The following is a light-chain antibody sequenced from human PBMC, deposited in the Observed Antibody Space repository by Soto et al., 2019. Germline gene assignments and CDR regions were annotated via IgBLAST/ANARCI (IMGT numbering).Light chain of an antibody. CDR3: SSYTSSTTLKV. CDR1: SSDVGGYNY. J-gene: IGLJ2*01. Sequence: QPASVSGSPGQSITISCTGTSSDVGGYNYVSWYQQHPGKAPKLMIYDVNNRPSGVSNRFSGSKSGNTASLTISGLQAEDEADYYCSSYTSSTTLKVFGGGTKVTVL. CDR2: DVN. V-gene: IGLV2-14*03.